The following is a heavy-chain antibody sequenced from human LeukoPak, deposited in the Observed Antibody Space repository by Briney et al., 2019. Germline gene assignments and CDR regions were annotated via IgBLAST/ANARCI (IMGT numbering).Heavy chain of an antibody. Sequence: WIRQPPGKGLEWVGRIKSKTDGGTTDYAAPVKGRFTISRDDSKNTLYLQMNSLKTEDTAVYYCTTGATYYYDSSGYRWDYWGQGTLVTVSS. D-gene: IGHD3-22*01. CDR3: TTGATYYYDSSGYRWDY. CDR2: IKSKTDGGTT. V-gene: IGHV3-15*01. J-gene: IGHJ4*02.